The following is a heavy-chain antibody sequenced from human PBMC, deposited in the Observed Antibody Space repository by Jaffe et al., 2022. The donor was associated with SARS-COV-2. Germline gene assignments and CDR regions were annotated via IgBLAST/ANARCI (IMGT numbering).Heavy chain of an antibody. D-gene: IGHD1-26*01. Sequence: EVQLVESGGGLVKPGGSLTLSCAASGFTFSTYSMTWVRQTQGRGLEWVSSISSSGNYIYDADSLKGRFTISRDNAKKSLFLEMNSLRAEDTAVYYCARAAYSGGGRHFYYYYYMDVWGKGTTVTVSS. CDR2: ISSSGNYI. CDR3: ARAAYSGGGRHFYYYYYMDV. CDR1: GFTFSTYS. V-gene: IGHV3-21*01. J-gene: IGHJ6*03.